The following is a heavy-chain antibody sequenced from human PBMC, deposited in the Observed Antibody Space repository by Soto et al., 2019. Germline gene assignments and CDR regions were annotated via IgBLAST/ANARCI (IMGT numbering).Heavy chain of an antibody. Sequence: SDTLSLTCXVSGGSISSGGYYWSWIRQHPGKGLEWIGYIYYSGSTYYNPSLKSRVTISVDTSKNQFSLKLSSVTAADTAVYYCARTADCSGGSCYRPFDYWGQGTLVTVSS. D-gene: IGHD2-15*01. CDR2: IYYSGST. CDR1: GGSISSGGYY. J-gene: IGHJ4*02. V-gene: IGHV4-31*03. CDR3: ARTADCSGGSCYRPFDY.